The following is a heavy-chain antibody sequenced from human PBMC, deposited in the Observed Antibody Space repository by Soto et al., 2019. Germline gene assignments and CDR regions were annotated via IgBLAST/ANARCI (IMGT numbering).Heavy chain of an antibody. CDR2: ISDSGGST. V-gene: IGHV3-23*01. Sequence: EVQLLASGGGLVQPGGSLRLSCTASGFSFSSCAMSWVRQPPGTGLEWVSAISDSGGSTYYADSVKGRFTIYRDNSKNTLYLQMNSVGVEDTAVYYCAQDPNRTYIYSCWGQGTLVTVSS. CDR3: AQDPNRTYIYSC. J-gene: IGHJ4*02. D-gene: IGHD5-18*01. CDR1: GFSFSSCA.